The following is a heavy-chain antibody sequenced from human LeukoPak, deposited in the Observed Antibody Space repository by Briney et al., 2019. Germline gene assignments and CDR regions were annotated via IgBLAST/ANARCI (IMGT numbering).Heavy chain of an antibody. V-gene: IGHV1-3*03. D-gene: IGHD3-10*01. Sequence: ASVKVSCKASGYTFTSYAMHWVRQAPGQRLEWMGWINAGNGNTKYSQEFQGRVTITRDTSASTAYMELSSLRSEDMAVYYCASPGYGSGSFDYWGQGTLVTVSS. CDR1: GYTFTSYA. CDR3: ASPGYGSGSFDY. J-gene: IGHJ4*02. CDR2: INAGNGNT.